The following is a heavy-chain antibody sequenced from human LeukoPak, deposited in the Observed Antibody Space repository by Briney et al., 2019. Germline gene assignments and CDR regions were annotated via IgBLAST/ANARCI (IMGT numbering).Heavy chain of an antibody. CDR3: ARILTGEYFDY. CDR2: IYYSGRT. Sequence: SETLSLTCTVSGGSISSGGYYWSWIRQHPGKGLEWIGYIYYSGRTYYNPSLKSRVTMSVDTSKDQFSLRLSSVTAADTAVYYCARILTGEYFDYWGQGTLVTVSS. V-gene: IGHV4-31*03. CDR1: GGSISSGGYY. D-gene: IGHD7-27*01. J-gene: IGHJ4*02.